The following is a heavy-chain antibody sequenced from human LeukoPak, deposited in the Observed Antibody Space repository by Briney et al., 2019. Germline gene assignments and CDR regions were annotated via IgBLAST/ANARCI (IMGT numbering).Heavy chain of an antibody. CDR3: ARDLRVCSGGSCYLFGFDP. D-gene: IGHD2-15*01. Sequence: GASVKVSCKASGYTFTGYYMHWVRQAPGQGVEWMGRIKPKSGGKNYAQKFQGRVTMNRERYISTAYMEVSRLRSDDTAVYYCARDLRVCSGGSCYLFGFDPWGQGTLVTVSS. V-gene: IGHV1-2*06. CDR2: IKPKSGGK. J-gene: IGHJ5*02. CDR1: GYTFTGYY.